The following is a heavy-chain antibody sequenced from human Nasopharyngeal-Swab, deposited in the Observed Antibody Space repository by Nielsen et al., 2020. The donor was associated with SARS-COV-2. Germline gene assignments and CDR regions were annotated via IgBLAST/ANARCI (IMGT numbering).Heavy chain of an antibody. CDR3: ARDTGGPPNYFDP. V-gene: IGHV3-21*01. J-gene: IGHJ5*02. CDR1: GFTFSGYT. CDR2: ISSTTPYI. D-gene: IGHD1-7*01. Sequence: GESLRLSCVASGFTFSGYTMNWVRQAPGKGLEWISSISSTTPYIYYADSVKGRFTISRDNAKNSLYLQMNFLRVEDTAMYYCARDTGGPPNYFDPWGQGTLVTVSS.